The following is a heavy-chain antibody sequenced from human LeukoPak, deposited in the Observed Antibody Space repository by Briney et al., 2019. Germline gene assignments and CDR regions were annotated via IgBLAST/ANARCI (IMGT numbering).Heavy chain of an antibody. CDR2: IYTSGST. CDR3: ARTKERWFDP. V-gene: IGHV4-4*09. Sequence: PSETLSLTCTVSGGSISSYYWSWIRQPPGKGLEWIGYIYTSGSTNYNPSLKSRVTISVDTSKNQFSLKLSSVTAADTAVYYCARTKERWFDPWGQGTLVTVFS. J-gene: IGHJ5*02. CDR1: GGSISSYY.